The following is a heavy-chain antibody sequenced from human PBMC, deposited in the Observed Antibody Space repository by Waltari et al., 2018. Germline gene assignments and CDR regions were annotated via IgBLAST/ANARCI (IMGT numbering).Heavy chain of an antibody. CDR2: ISSSGSTI. Sequence: EVQLVESGGGLVQPGGSLRPSCAASGFTSSSYEMNWVRQAPGKGLEGVYYISSSGSTIYCADSVKGRFTSSIDNAKNSLYLQMHSLRADDTAVYYCARDNNGYDRYFDYWGQGTLVTVSS. CDR1: GFTSSSYE. CDR3: ARDNNGYDRYFDY. V-gene: IGHV3-48*03. J-gene: IGHJ4*02. D-gene: IGHD5-12*01.